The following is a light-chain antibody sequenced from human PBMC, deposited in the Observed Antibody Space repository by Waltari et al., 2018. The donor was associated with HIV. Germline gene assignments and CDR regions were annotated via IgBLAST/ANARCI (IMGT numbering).Light chain of an antibody. Sequence: HSVLTQPASMSGSLGQSITISCLGSRNDVGGFNYGSGYQQSPDKAPRLVIYDVSNRPSGVSGRFSGSKSGSAASLTISGLQPEDEADYYCCSYSSSGTVLFGGGTRLTVL. V-gene: IGLV2-14*03. CDR3: CSYSSSGTVL. J-gene: IGLJ2*01. CDR2: DVS. CDR1: RNDVGGFNY.